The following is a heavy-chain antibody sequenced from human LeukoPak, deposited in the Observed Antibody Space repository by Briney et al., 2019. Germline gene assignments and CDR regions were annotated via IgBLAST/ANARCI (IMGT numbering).Heavy chain of an antibody. V-gene: IGHV3-30*04. J-gene: IGHJ4*02. D-gene: IGHD1-26*01. Sequence: PGGSLRLCCAASGLSFGTYAMHWVRQAPGKGLEWVALILYDGSLENTADSVRGRFIISRDNSKNTLFLQMNSLRIEDTAVYYCARGAILGGYNLIDDWGQGTLVTVSS. CDR3: ARGAILGGYNLIDD. CDR1: GLSFGTYA. CDR2: ILYDGSLE.